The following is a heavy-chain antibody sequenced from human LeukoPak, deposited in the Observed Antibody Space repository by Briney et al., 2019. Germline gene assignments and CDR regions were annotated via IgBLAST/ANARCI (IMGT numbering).Heavy chain of an antibody. V-gene: IGHV3-30*02. Sequence: GGSLRLSCAASGFTFSSYGMHWVRQAPGKGLEWVAFIRYDGSNKYYADSVKGRFTISRDNSKNTLYLQMNSLRAEDTAVYYCAKGLTYCYDSSGYWNTWGQGTLVTVSS. CDR1: GFTFSSYG. J-gene: IGHJ5*02. CDR3: AKGLTYCYDSSGYWNT. CDR2: IRYDGSNK. D-gene: IGHD3-22*01.